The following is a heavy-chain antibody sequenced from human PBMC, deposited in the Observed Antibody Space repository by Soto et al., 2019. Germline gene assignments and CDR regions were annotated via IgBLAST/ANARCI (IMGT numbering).Heavy chain of an antibody. Sequence: QVQLVQSGPEVKKPGASVKVSCKASGYTFTSYGISWVRQAAGQGLEWMGWISAYNGNTKYAQNLQGRVTMTTDTSTSTAYMELRSLRSDDTAVYYCAREMYDILSGYRDYWGQGTLVTVSS. CDR2: ISAYNGNT. CDR1: GYTFTSYG. CDR3: AREMYDILSGYRDY. J-gene: IGHJ4*02. D-gene: IGHD3-9*01. V-gene: IGHV1-18*01.